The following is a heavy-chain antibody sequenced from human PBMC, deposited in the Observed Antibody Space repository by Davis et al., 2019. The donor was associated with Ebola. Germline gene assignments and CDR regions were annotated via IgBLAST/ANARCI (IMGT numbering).Heavy chain of an antibody. V-gene: IGHV3-7*04. CDR1: GFTISTYW. CDR3: GRGAWLAF. Sequence: GGSLRLSCAASGFTISTYWMNWVRQVPGKGLEWVANIKQDGSEKYYVDSVKGRFTISRDNAKNSVYLQMNSLRAEDTAVYYCGRGAWLAFRGQGTLVTVSS. CDR2: IKQDGSEK. J-gene: IGHJ4*02. D-gene: IGHD3-3*02.